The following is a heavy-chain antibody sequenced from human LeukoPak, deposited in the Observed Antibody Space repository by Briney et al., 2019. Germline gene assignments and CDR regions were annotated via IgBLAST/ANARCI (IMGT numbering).Heavy chain of an antibody. CDR3: ARQYVGSSFDY. V-gene: IGHV1-18*01. CDR2: ISAYNGDT. CDR1: GYTFSTYG. J-gene: IGHJ4*02. D-gene: IGHD3-16*01. Sequence: ASVKVSCKASGYTFSTYGISWVRQAPGQGLEWMGWISAYNGDTNYAQNLQGRVTMTTDTSTGTVYMELRSLGSDDTAVYFCARQYVGSSFDYWGQGTLVTVSS.